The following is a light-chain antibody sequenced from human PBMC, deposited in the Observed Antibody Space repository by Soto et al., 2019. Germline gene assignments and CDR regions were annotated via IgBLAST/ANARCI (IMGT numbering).Light chain of an antibody. CDR1: SSDVGGYNY. V-gene: IGLV2-14*01. CDR3: SSYTGSNTPVV. J-gene: IGLJ2*01. Sequence: QSVLTQPASVSGSPGQSITISCTGTSSDVGGYNYVSWYQQHPGKAPNLIIFDVSNRPSGVSNRFSGSKSANSASLTISGLQAEDEDDYYCSSYTGSNTPVVFGGGTKVTVL. CDR2: DVS.